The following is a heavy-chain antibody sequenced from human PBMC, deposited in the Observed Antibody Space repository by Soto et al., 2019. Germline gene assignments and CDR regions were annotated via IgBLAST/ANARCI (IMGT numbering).Heavy chain of an antibody. D-gene: IGHD3-16*01. CDR3: AKDIKGTVTIVIYDS. CDR1: GFSFSTYA. J-gene: IGHJ4*02. Sequence: EVQLLESGGSLVQPGGSLRLSCAASGFSFSTYAMGWVRQAPGKGLEWVSAISGSGSATYYADPVKGRFTISRDNSKDTLYLQMNSLRAGDTAVYYCAKDIKGTVTIVIYDSWCQGSLVTVSS. V-gene: IGHV3-23*01. CDR2: ISGSGSAT.